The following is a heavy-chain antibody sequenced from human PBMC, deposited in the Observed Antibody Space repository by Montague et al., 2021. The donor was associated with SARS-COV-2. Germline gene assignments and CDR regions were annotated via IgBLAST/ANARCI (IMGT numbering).Heavy chain of an antibody. Sequence: SETLSLTCTVSGGSVNSGGYYWSWIRQPPGKGLEWIGSIYYSGTTNYNPSLRSRVTISLDTSKNQFSLNLRSVTAADTAVYYWARSVVGGTYLHTRWFHPWGQGTLVTVFS. CDR3: ARSVVGGTYLHTRWFHP. CDR1: GGSVNSGGYY. V-gene: IGHV4-61*08. J-gene: IGHJ5*02. CDR2: IYYSGTT. D-gene: IGHD3-16*01.